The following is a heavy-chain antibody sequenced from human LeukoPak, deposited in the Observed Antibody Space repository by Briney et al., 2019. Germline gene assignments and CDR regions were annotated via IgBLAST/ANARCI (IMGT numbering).Heavy chain of an antibody. Sequence: GASVKVSCKASGYTFTSYGISWVRQARGQGLEWMGWISAYNGNTNYAQKLQGRVTMTTDTSTSTAYMELRSLRSDDTAVYYCARGCRGATVRGPRVWFDPWGQGTLVTVSS. V-gene: IGHV1-18*04. CDR3: ARGCRGATVRGPRVWFDP. D-gene: IGHD3-10*01. CDR1: GYTFTSYG. J-gene: IGHJ5*02. CDR2: ISAYNGNT.